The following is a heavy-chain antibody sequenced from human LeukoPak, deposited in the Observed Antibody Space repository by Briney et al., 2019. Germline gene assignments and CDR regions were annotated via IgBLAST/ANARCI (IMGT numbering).Heavy chain of an antibody. D-gene: IGHD5-24*01. CDR3: ARDVGDGYNYFTFDI. V-gene: IGHV4-59*01. J-gene: IGHJ3*02. Sequence: MTSETLSLTCTVSGGSISSYYWSWIRQPPGKGLEWIGYIYYSGSTNYNPSLKSRVTISVDTSKNQFSLKLSSVTAADTAVYYCARDVGDGYNYFTFDIWGQGTMVTVSS. CDR2: IYYSGST. CDR1: GGSISSYY.